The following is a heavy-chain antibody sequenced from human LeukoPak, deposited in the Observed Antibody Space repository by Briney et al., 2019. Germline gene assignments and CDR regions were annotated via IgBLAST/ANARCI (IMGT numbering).Heavy chain of an antibody. V-gene: IGHV3-66*04. J-gene: IGHJ4*02. CDR2: IYSDGST. CDR3: ASQSYGLFGY. Sequence: GGSLRLSCAASGFTLSSYAMSWVRQAPGKGLEWVSVIYSDGSTYHADSVKGRFTISRDNAKNSLYLQMNSLRAEDTAVYYCASQSYGLFGYWGQGTLVTVSS. D-gene: IGHD3-3*01. CDR1: GFTLSSYA.